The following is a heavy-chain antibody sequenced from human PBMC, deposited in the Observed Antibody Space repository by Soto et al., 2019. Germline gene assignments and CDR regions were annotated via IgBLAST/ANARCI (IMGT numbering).Heavy chain of an antibody. J-gene: IGHJ4*02. CDR3: ASLGVADEYSPFDY. CDR2: IIPIFGTA. V-gene: IGHV1-69*13. CDR1: GGTFSIYA. D-gene: IGHD3-3*01. Sequence: SVKVSCKASGGTFSIYAISWVLQAPGQGLEWMGGIIPIFGTANYAQKFQGRVTITADESTSTAYMELSSLRSEDTAVYYCASLGVADEYSPFDYWGQGTLVTVSS.